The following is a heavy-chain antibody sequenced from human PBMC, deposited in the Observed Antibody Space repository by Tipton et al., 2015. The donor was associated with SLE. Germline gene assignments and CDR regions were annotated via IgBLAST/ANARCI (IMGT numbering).Heavy chain of an antibody. CDR1: GGSISSGSYY. D-gene: IGHD6-19*01. Sequence: TLSLTCTVSGGSISSGSYYWSWIRQPAGKGLEWIGYIYTSGSTNYNPSLKSRVTISVDTSKNQFSLKLSSVTAADTAVYYCARGGDIAVAGTIDYWGQGTLVTVSS. CDR3: ARGGDIAVAGTIDY. J-gene: IGHJ4*02. V-gene: IGHV4-61*09. CDR2: IYTSGST.